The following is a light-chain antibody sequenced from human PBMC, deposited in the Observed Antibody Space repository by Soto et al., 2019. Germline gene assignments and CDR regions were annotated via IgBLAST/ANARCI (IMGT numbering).Light chain of an antibody. J-gene: IGLJ2*01. Sequence: QSALTQPASVSGSPGQSITISCTGTSSDVGGYNYVSWYQQHPGKAPKLMIYDVSNRPSGVSNRFSGSKSGSTASLTISGLQADDEADYYCCSYASSRTLIFGGGTQLTVL. CDR2: DVS. V-gene: IGLV2-14*01. CDR1: SSDVGGYNY. CDR3: CSYASSRTLI.